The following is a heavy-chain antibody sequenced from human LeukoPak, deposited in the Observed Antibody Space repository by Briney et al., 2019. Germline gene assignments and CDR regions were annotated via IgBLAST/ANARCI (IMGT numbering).Heavy chain of an antibody. CDR1: GGSISSSSYY. CDR2: IYYSGST. Sequence: PSETLSLTCTVSGGSISSSSYYWGWIRQPPGKGLEWIGSIYYSGSTYYNPSLKSRVTISVDTSKNQFSLKLSSVTAADTAVYYCARGGDDYFDYWGQGTLVTVSS. D-gene: IGHD3-16*01. V-gene: IGHV4-39*01. J-gene: IGHJ4*02. CDR3: ARGGDDYFDY.